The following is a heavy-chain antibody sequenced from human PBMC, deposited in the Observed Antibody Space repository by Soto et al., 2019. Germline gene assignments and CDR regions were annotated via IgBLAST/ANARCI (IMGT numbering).Heavy chain of an antibody. CDR2: TSYDGSNR. V-gene: IGHV3-30-3*01. CDR3: ARYGGRPGGRYYYAMEV. D-gene: IGHD3-16*01. Sequence: QVQLVESGGGVVQPGRSLRLSCAASGFTFSSYSMHWVRQAPGKVLEWVAVTSYDGSNRYYADSVKGRFTISRDKSKNTVYLQMNSLRDEDTAVYYCARYGGRPGGRYYYAMEVWGHGTTVTVSS. J-gene: IGHJ6*02. CDR1: GFTFSSYS.